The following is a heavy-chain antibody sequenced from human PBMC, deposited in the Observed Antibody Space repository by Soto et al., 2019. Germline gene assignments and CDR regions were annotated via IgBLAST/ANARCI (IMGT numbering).Heavy chain of an antibody. V-gene: IGHV4-28*01. D-gene: IGHD4-17*01. CDR2: IYYSGST. CDR3: ARMADGDYGTVYFDF. J-gene: IGHJ2*01. Sequence: SETLSLTCAVTGYSISSSNWWGWIRQPPGKGLEWIGYIYYSGSTYYNPSLKSRVTMSVDTSKNQFSLKLSSVTAVDTAVYYCARMADGDYGTVYFDFWGRGTLVTVS. CDR1: GYSISSSNW.